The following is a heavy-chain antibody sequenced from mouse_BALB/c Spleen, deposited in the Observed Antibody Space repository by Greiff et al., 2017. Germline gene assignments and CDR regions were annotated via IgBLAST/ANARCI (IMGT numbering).Heavy chain of an antibody. V-gene: IGHV7-3*02. CDR2: ISNKANGYTT. J-gene: IGHJ4*01. CDR1: GFTFTDYY. Sequence: EVQLVESGGGLVQPGGSLRLSCATSGFTFTDYYMSWVRQPPGKALEWLGFISNKANGYTTAYSASVKGRFTISRDNSQSILYLQMNTLIAEDSATYYCARDAGIAARGVYYAMDYWGQGASFTVSS. CDR3: ARDAGIAARGVYYAMDY.